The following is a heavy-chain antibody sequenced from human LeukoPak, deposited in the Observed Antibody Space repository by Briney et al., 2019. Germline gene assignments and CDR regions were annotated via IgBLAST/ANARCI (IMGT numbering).Heavy chain of an antibody. V-gene: IGHV1-69*04. Sequence: SVKVSCKASGGTFSSYAISWVRQAPGQGLEWMGRIIPILGIANYAQKFQGRVTITADKSTSTAYMELSSLRSEDTAVYYCAREWSIVVVPAATNWFDPWGQGTLVTVSS. CDR1: GGTFSSYA. J-gene: IGHJ5*02. CDR2: IIPILGIA. D-gene: IGHD2-2*01. CDR3: AREWSIVVVPAATNWFDP.